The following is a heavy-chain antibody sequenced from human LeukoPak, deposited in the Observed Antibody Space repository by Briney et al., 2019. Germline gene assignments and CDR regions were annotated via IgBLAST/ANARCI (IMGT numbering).Heavy chain of an antibody. Sequence: GGSLRLSCAASGFTVSSNYMSWVRQAPGKGLEWVSVIYSGGSTYYADSVKGRFTISRDNSKNTLYLQMNSLRAEDTAVYYCARGGSSSFLYYFDYWGQGTLVTVSS. V-gene: IGHV3-66*01. J-gene: IGHJ4*02. CDR1: GFTVSSNY. CDR3: ARGGSSSFLYYFDY. D-gene: IGHD6-6*01. CDR2: IYSGGST.